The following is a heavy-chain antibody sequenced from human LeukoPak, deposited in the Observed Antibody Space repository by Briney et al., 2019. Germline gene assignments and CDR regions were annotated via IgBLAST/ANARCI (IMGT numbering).Heavy chain of an antibody. CDR1: GFTFSSYG. Sequence: PGGSLRLSCAASGFTFSSYGMHWVRQAPGKGLECVAVKWYDGSNKYYADSVKGRFTISRDNSKNTLYLQMNSLRAEDTAVYYCARDGSQYYYDSSGLNDIWGQGTMVTVSS. J-gene: IGHJ3*02. D-gene: IGHD3-22*01. V-gene: IGHV3-33*01. CDR2: KWYDGSNK. CDR3: ARDGSQYYYDSSGLNDI.